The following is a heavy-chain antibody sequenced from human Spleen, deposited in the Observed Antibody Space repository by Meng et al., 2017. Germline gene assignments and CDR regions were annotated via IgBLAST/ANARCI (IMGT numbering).Heavy chain of an antibody. CDR2: IDSGGGYT. V-gene: IGHV1-46*01. CDR1: GYRFTSYG. J-gene: IGHJ4*02. D-gene: IGHD3-22*01. CDR3: ARSLDTSGHAYFDY. Sequence: QVQVVQSGAEVKRPGASVKVSCKTSGYRFTSYGISWVRQAPGQGLEWMGIIDSGGGYTSYAQKFRGRVTMTRDTSTNTVYMELSSLRFEDTAVFYCARSLDTSGHAYFDYWGQGTLVTVSS.